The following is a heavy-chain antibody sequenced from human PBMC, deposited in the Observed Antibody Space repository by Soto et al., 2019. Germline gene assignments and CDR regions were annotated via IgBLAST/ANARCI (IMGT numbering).Heavy chain of an antibody. Sequence: GGSLRLSCAASGFTVSSNYMSWVRQAPGKGLEWVSVIYSGGSTYYADSVKGRFTISRDNSKNTLYLQMNSLRAEDTAVYYCARVWSGYESVTNYYYYYYMDVWGKGTTVTVSS. J-gene: IGHJ6*03. CDR3: ARVWSGYESVTNYYYYYYMDV. V-gene: IGHV3-66*01. CDR2: IYSGGST. D-gene: IGHD5-12*01. CDR1: GFTVSSNY.